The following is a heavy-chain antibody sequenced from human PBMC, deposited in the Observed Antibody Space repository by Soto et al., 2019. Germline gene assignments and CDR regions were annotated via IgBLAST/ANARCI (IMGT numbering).Heavy chain of an antibody. CDR2: ISGSGGST. J-gene: IGHJ4*02. D-gene: IGHD5-18*01. Sequence: EVQLLESGGGLVQPGGSLRLSCAASGFTFSSYAMSWVRQAPGKGLEWVSAISGSGGSTYYADSVKGRFTISRDNSKNTLYLQMNSLRDEDTAVYYCAKDPHYRGIQLWHPDYWGQGTLVTVSS. CDR1: GFTFSSYA. CDR3: AKDPHYRGIQLWHPDY. V-gene: IGHV3-23*01.